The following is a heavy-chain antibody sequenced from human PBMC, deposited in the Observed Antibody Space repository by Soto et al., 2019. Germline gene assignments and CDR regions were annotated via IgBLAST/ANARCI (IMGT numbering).Heavy chain of an antibody. D-gene: IGHD3-22*01. J-gene: IGHJ4*02. CDR1: SGSISSYY. CDR3: AGLYPYESSGYHLNY. Sequence: PSETLSLTCTVSSGSISSYYWSWIRRPPGKGLEWVGCIYYLGNTYYNPSLGSRVTISVDTSKNQFSLKLRSVTAADTAVFYCAGLYPYESSGYHLNYWGQGALVTVSS. V-gene: IGHV4-59*04. CDR2: IYYLGNT.